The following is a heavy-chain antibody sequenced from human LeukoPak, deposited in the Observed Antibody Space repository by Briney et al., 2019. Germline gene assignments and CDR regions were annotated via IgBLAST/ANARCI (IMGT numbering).Heavy chain of an antibody. J-gene: IGHJ4*02. CDR3: VREGGWDSGSYSAY. D-gene: IGHD3-10*01. V-gene: IGHV3-11*04. CDR1: GFTFSDYY. Sequence: PGWSLRLSCAASGFTFSDYYMRWIHQAPAKELAGVSYISSSGSTIYYADSVKGRFTISRDNAKNSLYLQMTSLRAGDTAVYYCVREGGWDSGSYSAYWGQGTLVTVSS. CDR2: ISSSGSTI.